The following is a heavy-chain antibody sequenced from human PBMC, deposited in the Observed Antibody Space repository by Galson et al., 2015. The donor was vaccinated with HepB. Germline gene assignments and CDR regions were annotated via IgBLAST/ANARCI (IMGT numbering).Heavy chain of an antibody. CDR1: GFTFSGSA. J-gene: IGHJ4*02. CDR2: IGSKANSYAT. CDR3: TRLGDLSGYSSL. V-gene: IGHV3-73*01. D-gene: IGHD6-13*01. Sequence: SLRLSCAASGFTFSGSAMHWVHQASGRGLEWVGRIGSKANSYATAYAASVKGRFTISRDDSRNTAYMQMNNLKTEDTAVYYCTRLGDLSGYSSLWGQGTLVTVSS.